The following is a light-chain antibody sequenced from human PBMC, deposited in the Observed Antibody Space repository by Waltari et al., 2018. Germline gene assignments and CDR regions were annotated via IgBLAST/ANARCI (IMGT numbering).Light chain of an antibody. CDR2: DDT. CDR1: NIETKS. Sequence: SYVLTQPPSVSVATGKTARITCETDNIETKSVHWYQKKAGQAPVLVGCDDTDRPSGIPERFSGSNAGNTATLTITTGEVGEEADYYCQVWDSFNDPVVFGGGTKLTVL. J-gene: IGLJ2*01. V-gene: IGLV3-21*03. CDR3: QVWDSFNDPVV.